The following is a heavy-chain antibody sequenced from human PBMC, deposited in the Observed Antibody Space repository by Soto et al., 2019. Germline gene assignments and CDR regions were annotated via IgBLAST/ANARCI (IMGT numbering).Heavy chain of an antibody. Sequence: GGSLRLSCAASGFTFSSYAMSWVRQAPGKGLEWVSAISGSGGSTYYADSVKGWFTISRDNSKYTLYLQMNSLRAEDTAVYYCATKASNPQDYYDSSGYYPLSYWGQGTLVTVSS. D-gene: IGHD3-22*01. CDR2: ISGSGGST. CDR1: GFTFSSYA. CDR3: ATKASNPQDYYDSSGYYPLSY. V-gene: IGHV3-23*01. J-gene: IGHJ4*02.